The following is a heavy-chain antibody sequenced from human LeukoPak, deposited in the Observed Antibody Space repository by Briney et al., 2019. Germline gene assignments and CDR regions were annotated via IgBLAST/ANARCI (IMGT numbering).Heavy chain of an antibody. CDR1: GGSISSSSYY. Sequence: PSETLSLTCTVSGGSISSSSYYWGWIRQPPGKGLEWIGSIYYSGSTYYNPSLKSRVTISVDTSKNQFSLKLSSVTAADTAVYYCARLYGSGSNYFDYWGQGTLVTVSS. V-gene: IGHV4-39*07. D-gene: IGHD3-10*01. J-gene: IGHJ4*02. CDR2: IYYSGST. CDR3: ARLYGSGSNYFDY.